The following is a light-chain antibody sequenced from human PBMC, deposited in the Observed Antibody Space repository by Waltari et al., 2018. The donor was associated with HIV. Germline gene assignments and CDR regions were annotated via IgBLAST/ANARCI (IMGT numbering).Light chain of an antibody. J-gene: IGLJ3*02. CDR3: AAWDDTLNGWV. CDR2: YED. CDR1: SSTIGKNA. V-gene: IGLV1-36*01. Sequence: QSVLTQPPSVSAAPRQRVSISCSGSSSTIGKNAVTWYQQIPGTAPRLLIYYEDLGPSGVSDRFSGSKSGTSASRAISGLQSEDEADYYCAAWDDTLNGWVFGGGTKLTVL.